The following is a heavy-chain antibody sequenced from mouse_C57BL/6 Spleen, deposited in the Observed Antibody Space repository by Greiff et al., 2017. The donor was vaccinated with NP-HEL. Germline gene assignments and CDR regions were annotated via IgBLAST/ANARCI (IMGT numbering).Heavy chain of an antibody. V-gene: IGHV7-3*01. Sequence: DVQLVESGGGLVQPGGSLSLSCAASGFTFTDYYMSWVRQPPGKALEWLGFIRNKANGYTTEYSASVKGRFTISRDNSQSILYLQMKALRAEDSATYYCARSIGSSPKMDYWGQGTSVTVSS. J-gene: IGHJ4*01. CDR3: ARSIGSSPKMDY. CDR1: GFTFTDYY. D-gene: IGHD1-1*01. CDR2: IRNKANGYTT.